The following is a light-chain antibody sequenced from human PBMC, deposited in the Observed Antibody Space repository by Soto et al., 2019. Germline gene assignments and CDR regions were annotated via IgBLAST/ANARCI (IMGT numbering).Light chain of an antibody. CDR2: GAS. CDR1: ESVSIS. CDR3: LLYPGWPRWT. J-gene: IGKJ1*01. Sequence: EVVLTQSPATLSVSPGEGATLSCRASESVSISLAWYQHKPGQPPRLLIHGASTRASGVPPRFSGSGSGTDFSLTNSSLQSEDEALYFGLLYPGWPRWTFGQATKL. V-gene: IGKV3D-15*01.